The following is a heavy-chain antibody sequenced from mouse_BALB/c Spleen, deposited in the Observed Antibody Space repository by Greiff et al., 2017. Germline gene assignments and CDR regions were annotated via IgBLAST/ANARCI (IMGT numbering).Heavy chain of an antibody. Sequence: LVKPGASVKLSCKASGYTFTSYWIIWIKQRPGQGLEWIGRIAPGSGSTYYNEMFKGTATLTVDTSSSTAYIQLSSLSSEDSAVYFCARCEYYAMDYWGQGTSVTVSS. CDR1: GYTFTSYW. CDR3: ARCEYYAMDY. CDR2: IAPGSGST. V-gene: IGHV1S41*01. J-gene: IGHJ4*01.